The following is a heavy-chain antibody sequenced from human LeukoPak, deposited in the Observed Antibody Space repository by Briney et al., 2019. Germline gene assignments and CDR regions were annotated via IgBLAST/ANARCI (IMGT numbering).Heavy chain of an antibody. V-gene: IGHV3-20*04. CDR3: AKSYKVIVEGYKSGYYFDY. Sequence: PGGSLRLSCAASGFTFDDYGMSWVRQAPGKGLEWVSGINWNGGSTGYADSVKGRFTISRDNSKNTLYLQMNSLRADDTAVYYCAKSYKVIVEGYKSGYYFDYWGQGTLVTVSS. J-gene: IGHJ4*02. CDR1: GFTFDDYG. CDR2: INWNGGST. D-gene: IGHD3-22*01.